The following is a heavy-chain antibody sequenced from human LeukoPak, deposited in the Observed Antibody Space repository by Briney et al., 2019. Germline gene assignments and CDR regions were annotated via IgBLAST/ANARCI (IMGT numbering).Heavy chain of an antibody. V-gene: IGHV4-39*01. J-gene: IGHJ4*02. CDR2: IYYSGST. CDR3: ARVEKGYSYGALDY. Sequence: SETLSLTCTVSGGSISSSSYYWGWIRQPPGKGLEWIGSIYYSGSTYYNPSLKSRVTISVDTSKNQFSLKLSSVTAADTAVYYCARVEKGYSYGALDYWGQGTLVTVSS. CDR1: GGSISSSSYY. D-gene: IGHD5-18*01.